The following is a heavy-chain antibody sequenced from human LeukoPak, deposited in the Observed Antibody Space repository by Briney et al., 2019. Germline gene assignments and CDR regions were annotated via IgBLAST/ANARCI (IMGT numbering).Heavy chain of an antibody. CDR1: GFDFSNCA. J-gene: IGHJ4*02. CDR2: TTPAGAGT. Sequence: GGSLRLSCAASGFDFSNCAMSWVRQAPGMGLEWVSATTPAGAGTYYADSVKGRFTISRDNAKNTLYPHMNSLRAEDTAVYYCAKEDLSSSRYYFENWGQGALVTVSS. CDR3: AKEDLSSSRYYFEN. V-gene: IGHV3-23*01. D-gene: IGHD6-6*01.